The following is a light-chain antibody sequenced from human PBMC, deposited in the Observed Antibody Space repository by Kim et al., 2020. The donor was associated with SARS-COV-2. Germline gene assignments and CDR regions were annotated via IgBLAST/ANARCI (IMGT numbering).Light chain of an antibody. CDR3: QQYSRFPLT. V-gene: IGKV1-16*01. J-gene: IGKJ4*01. CDR2: AAS. Sequence: ASVGDRVTFTWRASQGINNHLAWFQQKSGKAPKSLIDAASTLQGGVSSRFSGSGFGTDFTLTISSLQPEDFATYYCQQYSRFPLTFGGGTKVDIK. CDR1: QGINNH.